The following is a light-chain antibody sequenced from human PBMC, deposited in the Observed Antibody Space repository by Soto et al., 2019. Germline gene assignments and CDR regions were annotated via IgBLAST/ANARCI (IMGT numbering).Light chain of an antibody. V-gene: IGKV1-5*01. CDR2: DAS. J-gene: IGKJ1*01. CDR3: QQYNSYSPTWT. Sequence: DIQMTHSPSTLSASVGDRVTITCRASQSIASWLAWYQQKPGKAPELLIYDASSLKSGVPSRFSGSGSGTEFTLTISSLQPDDFATYYCQQYNSYSPTWTFGQGTKVDI. CDR1: QSIASW.